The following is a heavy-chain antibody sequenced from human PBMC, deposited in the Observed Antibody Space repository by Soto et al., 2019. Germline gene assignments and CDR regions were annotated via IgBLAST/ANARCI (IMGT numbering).Heavy chain of an antibody. D-gene: IGHD5-12*01. V-gene: IGHV4-34*01. Sequence: SETLSLTCAVYGGSFSGYYWSWIRQPPGKGLEWIGEINHSGSTNYNPSLKSRVTISVDTSKNQFSLKLSSVTAADTAVYYCARGSWGVATYFDYWGQGTLVTVSS. CDR3: ARGSWGVATYFDY. CDR2: INHSGST. J-gene: IGHJ4*02. CDR1: GGSFSGYY.